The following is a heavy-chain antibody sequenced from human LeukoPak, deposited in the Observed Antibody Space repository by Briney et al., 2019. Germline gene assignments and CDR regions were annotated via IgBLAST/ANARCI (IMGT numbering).Heavy chain of an antibody. V-gene: IGHV3-43*02. CDR3: AKGIAAAGCCDY. J-gene: IGHJ4*02. CDR2: ISGDGGST. CDR1: GFTFDDYA. D-gene: IGHD6-13*01. Sequence: GGSLRLSCAASGFTFDDYAMHWVRQAPGKCLEWVSLISGDGGSTYYADSVKGRFTISRDNSKNSLYLQMNSLRTEDTALYYCAKGIAAAGCCDYWGQGTMVTVSS.